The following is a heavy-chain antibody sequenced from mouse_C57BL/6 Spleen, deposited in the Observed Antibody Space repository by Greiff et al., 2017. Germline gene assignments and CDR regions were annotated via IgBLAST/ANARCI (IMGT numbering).Heavy chain of an antibody. D-gene: IGHD2-13*01. CDR2: INPKYGGY. Sequence: VQLLQSGPELVKPGASVKMSCNASGYTFTDYNMHWVKQSHGKSLEWIGYINPKYGGYSSNYKFKGKGRLTVTKSYSTGYIYLRSLTSEDSAVYYCASADCYAMDYWGQGTSVTVSS. V-gene: IGHV1-22*01. CDR3: ASADCYAMDY. CDR1: GYTFTDYN. J-gene: IGHJ4*01.